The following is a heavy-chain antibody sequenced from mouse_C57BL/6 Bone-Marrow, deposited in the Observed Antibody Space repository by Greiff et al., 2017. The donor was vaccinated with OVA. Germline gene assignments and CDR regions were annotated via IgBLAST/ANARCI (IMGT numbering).Heavy chain of an antibody. CDR3: ARSGGSYWYFDV. V-gene: IGHV1-50*01. CDR2: IDPSDSYT. Sequence: QVQLQQPGAELVKPGASVKLSCKASGYTFTSYWMQWVKQRPGQGLEWIGEIDPSDSYTNYNQKFKGKATLTVDTSSSTAYMQLSSLTSADSAVYYCARSGGSYWYFDVWGTGTTVTVSS. CDR1: GYTFTSYW. J-gene: IGHJ1*03. D-gene: IGHD3-1*01.